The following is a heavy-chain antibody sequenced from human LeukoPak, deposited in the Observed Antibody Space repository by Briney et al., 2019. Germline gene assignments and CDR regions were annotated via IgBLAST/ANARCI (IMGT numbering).Heavy chain of an antibody. CDR2: ITFSGGDT. CDR1: GFTFSSYS. J-gene: IGHJ4*02. CDR3: ARGMARYCSGSTCYPLDY. D-gene: IGHD2-15*01. V-gene: IGHV3-23*01. Sequence: GGSLRLSCAASGFTFSSYSMNWVRQAPGKGLEWFSAITFSGGDTYYADSVKGRFTISRDNSKNTLYLQMNSLRADDTAVYYCARGMARYCSGSTCYPLDYWGQGTLVTVSS.